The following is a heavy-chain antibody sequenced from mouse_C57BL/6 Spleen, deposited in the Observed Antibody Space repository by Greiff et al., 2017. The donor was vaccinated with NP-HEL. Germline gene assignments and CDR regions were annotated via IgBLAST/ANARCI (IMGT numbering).Heavy chain of an antibody. CDR2: ISSGSSTI. CDR1: GFTFSDYG. CDR3: ARPSLLRYSWYFDV. V-gene: IGHV5-17*01. J-gene: IGHJ1*03. D-gene: IGHD1-1*01. Sequence: EVQRVESGGGLVKPGGSLKLSCAASGFTFSDYGMHWVRQAPEKGLEWVAYISSGSSTIYYADTVKGRFTISRDNAKNTLFLQMTSLRSEDTAMYYCARPSLLRYSWYFDVWGTGTTVTVSS.